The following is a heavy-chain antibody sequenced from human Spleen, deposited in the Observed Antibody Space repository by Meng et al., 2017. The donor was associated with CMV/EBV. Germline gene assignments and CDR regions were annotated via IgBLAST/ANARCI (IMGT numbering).Heavy chain of an antibody. CDR3: ARILYSSSFQAFDI. J-gene: IGHJ3*02. CDR1: GFTFSSSA. Sequence: GESLKISCAASGFTFSSSAMSWVRQAPETGLEWVSAISGSGGSTSYADSVKGRFTISRDNAKNTLYLQMNSLRAEDTAVYYCARILYSSSFQAFDIWGQGTMVTVSS. V-gene: IGHV3-23*01. CDR2: ISGSGGST. D-gene: IGHD6-13*01.